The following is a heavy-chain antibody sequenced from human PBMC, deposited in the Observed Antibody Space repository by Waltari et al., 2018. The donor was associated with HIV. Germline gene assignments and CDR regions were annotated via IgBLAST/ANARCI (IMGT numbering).Heavy chain of an antibody. CDR2: INPNSGGT. Sequence: QVQLVQSGAEVTKPEASVKVSCKASGYTLTGDYPHRVRQAPGQGLEWMGWINPNSGGTNYAQKFQGSVTMNRDTSINTAYMELSRLRSDDTAVYYCARGMEAGIGEAPGADYWGQGTLVTVSS. CDR3: ARGMEAGIGEAPGADY. D-gene: IGHD6-19*01. CDR1: GYTLTGDY. J-gene: IGHJ4*02. V-gene: IGHV1-2*02.